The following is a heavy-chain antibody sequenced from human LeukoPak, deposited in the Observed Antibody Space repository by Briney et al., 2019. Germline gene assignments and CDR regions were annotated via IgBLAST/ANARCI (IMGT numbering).Heavy chain of an antibody. J-gene: IGHJ4*02. CDR1: GGTFSSYA. Sequence: ASVKVSCKASGGTFSSYAISWVRQAPGQGLEWMGGIIPIFGTANYAQKFQGRVTITADESTSTAYMELSSLRSEDTAVYYCARGKNYGGNTPWSLPTAHPLDYWAREPWSPSPQ. D-gene: IGHD4-23*01. V-gene: IGHV1-69*01. CDR2: IIPIFGTA. CDR3: ARGKNYGGNTPWSLPTAHPLDY.